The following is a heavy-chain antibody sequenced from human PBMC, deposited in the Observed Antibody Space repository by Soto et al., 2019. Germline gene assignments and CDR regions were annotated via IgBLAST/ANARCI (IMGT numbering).Heavy chain of an antibody. CDR1: GGSISSSSYY. CDR3: ARSVRYCSGGSCYFTRDAFDI. Sequence: SETLSLTCTVSGGSISSSSYYWGWIRQPPGKGLEWIGTIYYSRDTYYNPSLKSRVTISVDTSKNQFSLKLSSVTAADTAVYYCARSVRYCSGGSCYFTRDAFDIWGQGTMVTVSS. V-gene: IGHV4-39*07. CDR2: IYYSRDT. J-gene: IGHJ3*02. D-gene: IGHD2-15*01.